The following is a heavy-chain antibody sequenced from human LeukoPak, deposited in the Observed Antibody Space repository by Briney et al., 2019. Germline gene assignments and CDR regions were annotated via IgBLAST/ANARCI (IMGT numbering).Heavy chain of an antibody. J-gene: IGHJ4*02. D-gene: IGHD1-26*01. Sequence: PSETLSLTCTVSGGSISSGGYYWSWIRQHPGKGLEWIGYIYYSGSTYYNPSLKSRVTISVDTSKNQFSLKLSSVTAADTAVYYCAREIGSGSYSGAYTFDYWGQGTLVTVSS. CDR3: AREIGSGSYSGAYTFDY. CDR2: IYYSGST. CDR1: GGSISSGGYY. V-gene: IGHV4-31*03.